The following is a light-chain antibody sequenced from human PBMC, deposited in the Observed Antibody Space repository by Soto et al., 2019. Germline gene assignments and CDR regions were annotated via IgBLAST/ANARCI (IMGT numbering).Light chain of an antibody. J-gene: IGKJ1*01. V-gene: IGKV1-12*01. Sequence: DIQMTQSPFSVSASVGDRVTITCRASQSISGWLAWYQQKPGKAPKLLIYAASNLQSGVPSRFSGSGSGTDFTLTISSLQPEDFATYYCQQANSFPTTFGQGTKV. CDR1: QSISGW. CDR3: QQANSFPTT. CDR2: AAS.